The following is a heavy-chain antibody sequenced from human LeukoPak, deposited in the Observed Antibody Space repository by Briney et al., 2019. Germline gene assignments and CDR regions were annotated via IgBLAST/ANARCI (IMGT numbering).Heavy chain of an antibody. CDR2: ISGSCGST. CDR3: AKTHYDILTGPSDY. CDR1: GFTFSSYA. Sequence: GGSLRLSCAASGFTFSSYAMSWVRQAPGKGLEWVSAISGSCGSTYYADSVKGRFTISRDNSKNTLYLQMNSLRAEDTAVYYCAKTHYDILTGPSDYWGQGTLVTVSS. V-gene: IGHV3-23*01. J-gene: IGHJ4*02. D-gene: IGHD3-9*01.